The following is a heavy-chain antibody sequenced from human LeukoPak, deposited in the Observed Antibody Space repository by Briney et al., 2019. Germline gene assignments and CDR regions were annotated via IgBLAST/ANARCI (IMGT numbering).Heavy chain of an antibody. D-gene: IGHD6-6*01. Sequence: SETLSLTCTVSGYSISSGYYWGWIRQPPGKGLEWIGEIYHSGTTNYNPSLKSRVIISVDKSKNQFSLKLNSVTAADTAVYYCARDDREYSSSSYFGLWGRGTLVIVSS. J-gene: IGHJ2*01. CDR3: ARDDREYSSSSYFGL. CDR2: IYHSGTT. CDR1: GYSISSGYY. V-gene: IGHV4-38-2*02.